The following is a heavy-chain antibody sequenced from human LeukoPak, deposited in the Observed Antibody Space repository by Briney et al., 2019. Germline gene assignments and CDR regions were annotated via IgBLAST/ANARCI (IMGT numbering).Heavy chain of an antibody. CDR1: GGSIRSSTYY. D-gene: IGHD6-13*01. J-gene: IGHJ4*02. CDR3: ARRYSSTWNLFDY. V-gene: IGHV4-39*01. CDR2: IYYSGST. Sequence: SETLSLTCTVSGGSIRSSTYYWGWIRQPPGKGLEWIGSIYYSGSTYYNPSLKSRVTISVDTSKNQFSLKLSSVTAADTAVYYCARRYSSTWNLFDYWGQGTQVTVPS.